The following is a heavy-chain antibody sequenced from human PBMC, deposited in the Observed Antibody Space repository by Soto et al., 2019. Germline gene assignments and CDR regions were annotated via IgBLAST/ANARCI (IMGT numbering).Heavy chain of an antibody. D-gene: IGHD4-17*01. V-gene: IGHV1-2*02. Sequence: ASVKVSCKASGYTFSVYHMHWVRQAPGQGLEWMGWVHPNSGGTNYAQSFEGRVTMTRDTSINTAYMELSRLTSDDTAVYYCARDPLSAYGDYLDYWGQGTLVTVSS. J-gene: IGHJ4*02. CDR1: GYTFSVYH. CDR3: ARDPLSAYGDYLDY. CDR2: VHPNSGGT.